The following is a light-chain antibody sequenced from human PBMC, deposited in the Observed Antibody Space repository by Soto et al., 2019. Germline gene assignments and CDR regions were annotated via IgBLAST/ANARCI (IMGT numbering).Light chain of an antibody. V-gene: IGKV3-11*01. CDR3: QQRSSWPWT. Sequence: EILLTQSPATLSLSPGERATLSCRASQSVRSSLAWYQQKSGQAPRLLIYDASTRATGIPGRFSGSGSGTDFTLNISNLEPEDFAVYYCQQRSSWPWTFGQGAKVEIK. J-gene: IGKJ1*01. CDR1: QSVRSS. CDR2: DAS.